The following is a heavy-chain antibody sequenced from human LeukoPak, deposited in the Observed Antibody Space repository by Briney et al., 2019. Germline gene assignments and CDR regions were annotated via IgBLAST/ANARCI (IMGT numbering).Heavy chain of an antibody. J-gene: IGHJ4*02. Sequence: KPSETLSLTCAVYGGSFSGYYWSWIRQPPGKGLEWIGEINHSGSTNYNPSLKSRVTISVDTSKNQFSLKLSSVTAADTAVYYCARMTTRPSYYFDYWGQGTLVTVSS. CDR1: GGSFSGYY. CDR2: INHSGST. D-gene: IGHD4-17*01. V-gene: IGHV4-34*01. CDR3: ARMTTRPSYYFDY.